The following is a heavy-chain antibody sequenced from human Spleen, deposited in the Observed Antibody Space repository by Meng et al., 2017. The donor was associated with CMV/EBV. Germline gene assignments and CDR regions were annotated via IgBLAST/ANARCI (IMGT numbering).Heavy chain of an antibody. J-gene: IGHJ6*02. Sequence: GGSLRLSCAASGFTFSDYAMSWVRQAPGKGLEWVSSISYTGQRTYYTASLKGRSTISRDNAKNSLYLQMNSLRAEDTAVYYCARLEWLLYGDYYYGMDVWGQGTTVTVSS. V-gene: IGHV3-23*01. D-gene: IGHD3-3*01. CDR3: ARLEWLLYGDYYYGMDV. CDR2: ISYTGQRT. CDR1: GFTFSDYA.